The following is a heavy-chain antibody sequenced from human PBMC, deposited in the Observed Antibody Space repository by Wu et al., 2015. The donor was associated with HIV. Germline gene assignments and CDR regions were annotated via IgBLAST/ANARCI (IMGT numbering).Heavy chain of an antibody. CDR3: ARDIVVVPAVMGYQQYFRT. Sequence: QVQLVQSGAEVKKPGASVKVSCKASGYTFTGYYMHWVRQAPGQGLEWMGWINPNSGGTKFAQKFQGRVTMTRDTSISTAYMELSRLRSDDTAVYYCARDIVVVPAVMGYQQYFRTWGQGTVVTVSS. CDR2: INPNSGGT. J-gene: IGHJ1*01. V-gene: IGHV1-2*02. D-gene: IGHD2-2*01. CDR1: GYTFTGYY.